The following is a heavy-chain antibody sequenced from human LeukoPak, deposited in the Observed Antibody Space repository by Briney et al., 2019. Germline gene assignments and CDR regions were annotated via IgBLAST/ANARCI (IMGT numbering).Heavy chain of an antibody. CDR2: INQDGSEK. J-gene: IGHJ4*02. CDR3: ARCPRWAHFDY. CDR1: GFNLNSYW. V-gene: IGHV3-7*05. D-gene: IGHD4-23*01. Sequence: GGSLRLSCAASGFNLNSYWISWVRQAPGKGLEWLANINQDGSEKYYVDSVKGRFTISRDNAKNSLYLQMNSLRAEDTAVYYCARCPRWAHFDYWGQGTLVTVSS.